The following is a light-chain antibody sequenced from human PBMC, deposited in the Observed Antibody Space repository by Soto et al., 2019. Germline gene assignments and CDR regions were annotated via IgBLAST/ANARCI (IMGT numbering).Light chain of an antibody. V-gene: IGKV3-15*01. Sequence: EVGSTQSPSTLSVSTGERATLSCRASQSFSSNLAWYQQKPGQAPRLLIYGASTRATGIPARFSGSGSGTEFTLTISSLQSEDFAVYYCQQRSNWPITFGQGTRLEIK. J-gene: IGKJ5*01. CDR2: GAS. CDR1: QSFSSN. CDR3: QQRSNWPIT.